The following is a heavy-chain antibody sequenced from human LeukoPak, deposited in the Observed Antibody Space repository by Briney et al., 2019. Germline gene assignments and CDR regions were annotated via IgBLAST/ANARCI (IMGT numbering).Heavy chain of an antibody. CDR3: ARDEISQHGLDY. Sequence: ASVKVSCKASGGTFSSYAISWVRQAPGQGLEWMGGIIPIFGTANYAQKFQGGVTITADESTSTAYMELSSLRSEDTAVYYCARDEISQHGLDYWGQGTLVTVSS. CDR1: GGTFSSYA. D-gene: IGHD2-2*01. J-gene: IGHJ4*02. V-gene: IGHV1-69*13. CDR2: IIPIFGTA.